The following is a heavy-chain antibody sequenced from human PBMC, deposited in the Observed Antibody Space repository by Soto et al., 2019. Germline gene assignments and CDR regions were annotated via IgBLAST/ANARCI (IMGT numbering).Heavy chain of an antibody. CDR2: IYYSGST. D-gene: IGHD6-19*01. CDR3: ARQVSSGWKNDY. V-gene: IGHV4-39*01. J-gene: IGHJ4*02. Sequence: SETLSLTCTVSGGSISSSSYYWGWIRQPPGKGLEWIGSIYYSGSTYYNPSLKSRVTISVDTSENQFSLKLSSVTAADTAVYYCARQVSSGWKNDYWGQGTLVTVSS. CDR1: GGSISSSSYY.